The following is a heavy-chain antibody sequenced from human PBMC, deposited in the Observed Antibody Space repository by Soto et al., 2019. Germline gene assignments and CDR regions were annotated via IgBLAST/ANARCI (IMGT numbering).Heavy chain of an antibody. D-gene: IGHD2-15*01. CDR2: ISNDGSYK. Sequence: QVQLVESGGGVVQPGRSLRLSCTASGFSFRSYVMHWVRQAPGKGLEWVALISNDGSYKYYADSVKGRFTISRDNSKNTLHLQMNSLRSDDTGVYHCAKFALGLIYIAYADVDYWGQGILATVSS. V-gene: IGHV3-30*18. CDR1: GFSFRSYV. J-gene: IGHJ4*02. CDR3: AKFALGLIYIAYADVDY.